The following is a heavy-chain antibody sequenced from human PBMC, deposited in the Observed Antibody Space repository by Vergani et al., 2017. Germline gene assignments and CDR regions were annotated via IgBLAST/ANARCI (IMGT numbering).Heavy chain of an antibody. CDR3: AKDPATSMGF. Sequence: VQLVESGGGVVQPGRSLRLSCAASGFTFSSYGMHWVRQAPGKGLEWVSTIGGSGDSTFYADSVKGRFAISRDNSKNTVYLQMNSLRAEDTAVYYCAKDPATSMGFGGQGILVTVSS. D-gene: IGHD5-18*01. CDR2: IGGSGDST. J-gene: IGHJ4*01. V-gene: IGHV3-23*04. CDR1: GFTFSSYG.